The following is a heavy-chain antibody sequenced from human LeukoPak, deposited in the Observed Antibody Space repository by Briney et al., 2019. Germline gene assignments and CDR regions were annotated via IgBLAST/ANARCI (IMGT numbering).Heavy chain of an antibody. J-gene: IGHJ4*02. CDR1: GFSFCRYA. CDR2: VNESGGRT. D-gene: IGHD5-12*01. CDR3: AKEGRPDSGGGFFDY. V-gene: IGHV3-23*01. Sequence: GGSLRLSCAASGFSFCRYAMGSVRQAPGKGLEGVSTVNESGGRTYYADSVKGRFTMSRDNSRSTLYLQMNSLRAEDTAVYYCAKEGRPDSGGGFFDYWGQGTRVTVSS.